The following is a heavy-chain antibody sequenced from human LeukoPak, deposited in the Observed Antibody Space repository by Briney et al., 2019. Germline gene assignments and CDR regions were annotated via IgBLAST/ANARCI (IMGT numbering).Heavy chain of an antibody. Sequence: ASVKVSCKASGYTFTSYYIHWVRQAPGQGLEWMGWINPNSGDTNYAQKFQGRVTLTRDTSISTAYMELSRLRSDDTAVYYCARLVGYCSSITCFDYWGQGTLVTVSS. J-gene: IGHJ4*02. V-gene: IGHV1-2*02. CDR1: GYTFTSYY. D-gene: IGHD2-2*01. CDR2: INPNSGDT. CDR3: ARLVGYCSSITCFDY.